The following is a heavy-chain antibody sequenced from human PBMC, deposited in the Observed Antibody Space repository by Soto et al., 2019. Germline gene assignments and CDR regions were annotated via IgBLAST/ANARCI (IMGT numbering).Heavy chain of an antibody. CDR1: GVTFSSYT. J-gene: IGHJ2*01. V-gene: IGHV1-69*02. D-gene: IGHD6-6*01. CDR2: IIPILGIA. CDR3: ARAARIGWYFDL. Sequence: ASVKVSCKASGVTFSSYTISWVRQAPGQGLEWMGRIIPILGIANYAQKFQGRVTITADKSTSTAYMELSSLRSEDTAVYYCARAARIGWYFDLWGRGTLVTVSS.